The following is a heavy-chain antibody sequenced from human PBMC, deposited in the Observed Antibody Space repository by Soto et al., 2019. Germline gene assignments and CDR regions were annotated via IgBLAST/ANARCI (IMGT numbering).Heavy chain of an antibody. J-gene: IGHJ6*02. CDR3: AKDMKRAAAGSSYYLYNGMDV. D-gene: IGHD6-13*01. CDR2: ISWRGTSV. V-gene: IGHV3-9*01. CDR1: GFMFNDYA. Sequence: EVELLESGGGLVQPGGSLRLSCKASGFMFNDYAMHWVRQTPGKGLEWVSGISWRGTSVGYADSVRGRFTTSRDNAENSLYLQMNSLRPEDTAVYYCAKDMKRAAAGSSYYLYNGMDVWGQGTTVTVSS.